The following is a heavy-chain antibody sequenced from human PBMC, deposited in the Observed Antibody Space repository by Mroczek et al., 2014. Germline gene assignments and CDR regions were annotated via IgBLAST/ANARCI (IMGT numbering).Heavy chain of an antibody. D-gene: IGHD5-24*01. CDR3: ARGLTDSRDGYNPLAW. CDR2: INHSGST. Sequence: QVQLQQWGAGLLKPSETLSLTCAVYGGSFSGYYWSWIRQPPGKGLEWIGEINHSGSTNYNPSLKGRVTISVDTSKNQFSLKLSSVTAADTAVYYCARGLTDSRDGYNPLAWWGQGTLVTVSS. CDR1: GGSFSGYY. V-gene: IGHV4-34*01. J-gene: IGHJ4*02.